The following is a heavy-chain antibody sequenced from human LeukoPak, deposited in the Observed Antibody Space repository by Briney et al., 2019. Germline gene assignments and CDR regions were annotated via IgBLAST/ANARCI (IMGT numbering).Heavy chain of an antibody. CDR2: INSDGSSI. CDR1: GFTFNAFW. D-gene: IGHD3-22*01. J-gene: IGHJ4*02. CDR3: ARGLVHDTSGYYSDY. Sequence: GGSLRLSCAASGFTFNAFWMHWVRQAPGKGLVWVYRINSDGSSIAYADSVKGRFTISRDNAKNTLYLQMNSLKAEDAAVYYCARGLVHDTSGYYSDYWGQGTLVTVSS. V-gene: IGHV3-74*01.